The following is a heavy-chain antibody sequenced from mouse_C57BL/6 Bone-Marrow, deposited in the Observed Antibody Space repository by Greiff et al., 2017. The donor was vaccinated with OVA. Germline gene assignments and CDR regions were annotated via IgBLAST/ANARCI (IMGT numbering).Heavy chain of an antibody. CDR1: GYSFTGYY. J-gene: IGHJ1*03. Sequence: VQLQQSGPELVKPGASVKISCKASGYSFTGYYMNWVKQSPEKSLEWIGEINPSTGGTTYNQKFKAKATLTVDKSSSTAYMQLKSLTSEDSAVYYCARGRGSSYFDVWGTGTTVTVSS. D-gene: IGHD1-3*01. CDR3: ARGRGSSYFDV. V-gene: IGHV1-42*01. CDR2: INPSTGGT.